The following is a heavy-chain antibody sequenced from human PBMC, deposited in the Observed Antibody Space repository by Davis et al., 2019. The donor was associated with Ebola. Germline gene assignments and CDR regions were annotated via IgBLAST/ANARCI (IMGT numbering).Heavy chain of an antibody. CDR1: GGTFSSYA. CDR2: IIPIFGTA. CDR3: ARGWIRYCSGGSCYSIRYYFDY. V-gene: IGHV1-69*13. Sequence: AASVKVSCKASGGTFSSYAISWVRQAPGQGLEWMGGIIPIFGTANYAQKFQGRVTITADESTRTAYMELSSLRPEDTAVYYCARGWIRYCSGGSCYSIRYYFDYWGQGTLVTVSS. J-gene: IGHJ4*02. D-gene: IGHD2-15*01.